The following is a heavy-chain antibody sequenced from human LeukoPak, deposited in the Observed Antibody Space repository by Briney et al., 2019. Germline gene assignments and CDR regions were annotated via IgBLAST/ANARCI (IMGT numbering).Heavy chain of an antibody. CDR3: VGWGISGITNH. CDR1: GFTFSKYA. D-gene: IGHD1-7*01. CDR2: TKQDGSEK. Sequence: GGSLRLSCAASGFTFSKYAMSWVRQAPGKGLEWVAQTKQDGSEKYYVDSVKGRFTTSRDKNSLFLQMNSVRAEDTAVYYCVGWGISGITNHWGQGTLVTVSS. J-gene: IGHJ4*02. V-gene: IGHV3-7*01.